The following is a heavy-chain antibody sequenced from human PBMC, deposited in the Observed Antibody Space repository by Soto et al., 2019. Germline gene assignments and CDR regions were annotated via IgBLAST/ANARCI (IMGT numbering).Heavy chain of an antibody. CDR3: ARAGLLSGGVIGSLLDY. CDR1: GGTFSSYA. Sequence: QVQLVQSGAEVKKPGSSVKVSCKASGGTFSSYAISWVRQAPGQGLEWMGGIIPIFGTANYAQKFQGRVTLTADESTSTAYMQLSSLSSEDTAVYYCARAGLLSGGVIGSLLDYWGQGTLVTVSS. J-gene: IGHJ4*02. CDR2: IIPIFGTA. V-gene: IGHV1-69*12. D-gene: IGHD3-16*02.